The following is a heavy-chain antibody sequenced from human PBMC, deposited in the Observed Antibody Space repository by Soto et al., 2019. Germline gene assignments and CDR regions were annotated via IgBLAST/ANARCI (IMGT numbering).Heavy chain of an antibody. Sequence: SETLSLTCTVSGGSISSGGYYWSWIRQHPGKGLEWIGYIYYSGSTYYNPSLKSRVTISVDTSKNQFSLKLSSVTAADTAVYYCARASGYPGDYYYYGLDVWGQGTTVTVSS. CDR1: GGSISSGGYY. V-gene: IGHV4-31*03. CDR3: ARASGYPGDYYYYGLDV. CDR2: IYYSGST. J-gene: IGHJ6*02. D-gene: IGHD3-10*01.